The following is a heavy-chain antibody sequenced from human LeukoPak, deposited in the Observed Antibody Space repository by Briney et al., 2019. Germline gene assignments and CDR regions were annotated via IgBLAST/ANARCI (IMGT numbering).Heavy chain of an antibody. CDR1: GGTFSNYA. CDR2: IIPNFGTA. D-gene: IGHD3-22*01. J-gene: IGHJ5*02. CDR3: ARDSSGYSAVWFDP. V-gene: IGHV1-69*13. Sequence: ASVKVSCKASGGTFSNYAISWVRQAPGQGLEWMGGIIPNFGTANYAQKFQGRVTITGDESTSTAYMELSSLRSEDTAVYYCARDSSGYSAVWFDPWGEGTLVTVSS.